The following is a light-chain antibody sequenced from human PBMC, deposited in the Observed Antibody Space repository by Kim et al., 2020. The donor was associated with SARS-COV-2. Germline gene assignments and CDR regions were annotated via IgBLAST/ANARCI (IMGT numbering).Light chain of an antibody. J-gene: IGKJ4*01. CDR1: QSISNY. Sequence: LSPGERATLPCRTSQSISNYLAWYQQKPGQAPRLLIYDASNRATGIPARFSGSGSGTDFTLTISSLEPEDFAVYFCQQRSTWPLTFGAGTKVDIK. CDR2: DAS. V-gene: IGKV3-11*01. CDR3: QQRSTWPLT.